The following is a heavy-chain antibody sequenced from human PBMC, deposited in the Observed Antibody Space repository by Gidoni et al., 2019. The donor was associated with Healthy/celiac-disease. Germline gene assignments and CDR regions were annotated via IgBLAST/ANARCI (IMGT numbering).Heavy chain of an antibody. J-gene: IGHJ6*02. D-gene: IGHD2-21*01. V-gene: IGHV4-34*01. CDR2: INHSGST. CDR1: GGSFSGYY. CDR3: ARGILWWGLVRGMDV. Sequence: QVQLQQWGAGLLKPSETLSLTCAVYGGSFSGYYWSWIRQPPGKGLEWIGEINHSGSTNYNPSLKSRVTISVDTSKNQFSLKLSSVTAADTAVYYCARGILWWGLVRGMDVWGQGTTVTVSS.